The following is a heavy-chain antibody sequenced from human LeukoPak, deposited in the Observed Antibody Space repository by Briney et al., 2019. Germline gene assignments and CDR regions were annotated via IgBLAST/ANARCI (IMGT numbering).Heavy chain of an antibody. J-gene: IGHJ4*02. CDR2: ITSSGGNT. V-gene: IGHV3-23*01. Sequence: GRSLRLSCAASGFTFSSYAMSWVRQAPGKGPEWISAITSSGGNTYNADSVKGRFTISRDNSKNTLYLQMNSLRAEDTAVYYCASHDSSGYYLYRYFTYWGQGHLVTVSS. CDR1: GFTFSSYA. CDR3: ASHDSSGYYLYRYFTY. D-gene: IGHD3-22*01.